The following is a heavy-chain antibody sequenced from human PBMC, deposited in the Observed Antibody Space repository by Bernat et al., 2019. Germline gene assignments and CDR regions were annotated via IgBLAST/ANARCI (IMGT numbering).Heavy chain of an antibody. Sequence: EVQLLESGGGLVQPGGSLRLSCAASGFTFSSYAMSWVRQAPGKGLEWVSSISGSGGNTNYADSVKGRFTISRDNSKNTLYLQMNSLRAEDTAVFYCAKDYYDGSGSYSTVFQHWGQGTLVTVSS. D-gene: IGHD3-10*01. V-gene: IGHV3-23*01. CDR3: AKDYYDGSGSYSTVFQH. CDR1: GFTFSSYA. CDR2: ISGSGGNT. J-gene: IGHJ1*01.